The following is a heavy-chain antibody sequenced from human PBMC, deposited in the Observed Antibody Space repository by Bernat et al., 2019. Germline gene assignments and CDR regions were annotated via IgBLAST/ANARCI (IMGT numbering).Heavy chain of an antibody. Sequence: EVQLVESGGGLVQPGGSLRLSCAASGFTFSNYWMDWVRQAPGKGLEWVANIKGDGSEKYYVDSVKGRFIISRDNAKNSLYLQMNSLRAEDPAVYFCARDRQNSSTLNDYRGQGTLGTVSS. J-gene: IGHJ4*02. CDR2: IKGDGSEK. D-gene: IGHD6-13*01. CDR3: ARDRQNSSTLNDY. CDR1: GFTFSNYW. V-gene: IGHV3-7*04.